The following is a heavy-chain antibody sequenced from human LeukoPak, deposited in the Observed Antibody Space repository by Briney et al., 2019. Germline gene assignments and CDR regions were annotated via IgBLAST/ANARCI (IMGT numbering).Heavy chain of an antibody. CDR1: GFTVSSNY. D-gene: IGHD2-21*01. CDR2: IYSGGST. V-gene: IGHV3-66*01. CDR3: ARGYSSDN. Sequence: GGSLRLSCAASGFTVSSNYMSWVGQAPGKGLEWVSVIYSGGSTYYADSVKGRFTISRDNPKNTLNLQMNSLRAEDAAVYYCARGYSSDNWGQGTLVTVSS. J-gene: IGHJ4*02.